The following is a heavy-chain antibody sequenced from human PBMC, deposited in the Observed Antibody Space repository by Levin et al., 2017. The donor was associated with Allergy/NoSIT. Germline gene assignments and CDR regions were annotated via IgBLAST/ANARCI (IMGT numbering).Heavy chain of an antibody. CDR1: GGSISSGGYY. D-gene: IGHD3-10*01. Sequence: PSQTLSLTCTVSGGSISSGGYYWSWIRQHPGKGLEWIGYIYYSGSTYYNPSLKSRVTISVDTSKNQFSLKLSSVTAADTAVYYCARTRGGMVRYHYYYYYMDVWGKGTTVTVSS. V-gene: IGHV4-31*03. CDR2: IYYSGST. J-gene: IGHJ6*03. CDR3: ARTRGGMVRYHYYYYYMDV.